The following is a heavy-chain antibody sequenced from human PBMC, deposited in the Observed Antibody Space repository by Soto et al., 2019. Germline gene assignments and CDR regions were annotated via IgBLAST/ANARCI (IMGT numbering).Heavy chain of an antibody. CDR1: GFTFSNYG. Sequence: GGSLRLSCAASGFTFSNYGMHWVRQAPGKGLEWVAVIWYDGNNKYYADSVKGRFTISRDNSNNTPYVQMTSLRAEDTAVYYCARGLHSIFDYWGQGTLVTVSS. D-gene: IGHD2-21*01. J-gene: IGHJ4*02. CDR3: ARGLHSIFDY. V-gene: IGHV3-33*01. CDR2: IWYDGNNK.